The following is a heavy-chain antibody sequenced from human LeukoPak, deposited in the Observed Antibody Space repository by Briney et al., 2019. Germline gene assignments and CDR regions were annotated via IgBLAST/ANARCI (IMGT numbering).Heavy chain of an antibody. D-gene: IGHD6-13*01. CDR3: ARDRQSIAAADFDY. CDR2: ISSSSSYI. Sequence: GGSLRLSCAASGFTFSSYSMNWVRQAPGKGLEWASSISSSSSYIYYADSVKGRFTISRDNAKNSLYLQMNSLRAEDTAVYYCARDRQSIAAADFDYWGQGTLVTVSS. J-gene: IGHJ4*02. CDR1: GFTFSSYS. V-gene: IGHV3-21*01.